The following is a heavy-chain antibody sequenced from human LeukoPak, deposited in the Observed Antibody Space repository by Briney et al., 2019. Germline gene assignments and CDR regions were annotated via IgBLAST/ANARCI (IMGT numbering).Heavy chain of an antibody. J-gene: IGHJ6*02. CDR2: ISYDGSNK. Sequence: GGSLRLSCAASGFTFSSYAMHWVRQAPGKGLEGVAVISYDGSNKYYADSVKGRFTISRDNSKNTLYLQMNSLRAEDTAVYYCAGDGVVVAAVGYYYGMDVWGQGTTVTVSS. CDR3: AGDGVVVAAVGYYYGMDV. V-gene: IGHV3-30-3*01. D-gene: IGHD2-15*01. CDR1: GFTFSSYA.